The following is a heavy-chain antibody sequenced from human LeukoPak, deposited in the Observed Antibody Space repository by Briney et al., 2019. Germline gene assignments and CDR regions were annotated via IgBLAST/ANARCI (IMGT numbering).Heavy chain of an antibody. CDR3: ARGISSHNLNWFDP. J-gene: IGHJ5*02. CDR1: GYTFTGYY. V-gene: IGHV1-2*02. CDR2: INPNSGGT. D-gene: IGHD6-13*01. Sequence: GASVKVSCKASGYTFTGYYMHWVRQAPGQGLEWMGWINPNSGGTNYAQKFQGRVTMTRDTSISTAYMELSRLRSDDTAVYYCARGISSHNLNWFDPWGQGTLVTVSS.